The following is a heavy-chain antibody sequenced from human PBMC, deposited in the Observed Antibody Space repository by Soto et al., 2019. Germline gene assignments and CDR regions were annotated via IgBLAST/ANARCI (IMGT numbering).Heavy chain of an antibody. J-gene: IGHJ6*03. CDR2: IIPILGIA. D-gene: IGHD3-10*01. V-gene: IGHV1-69*02. Sequence: QVQLVQSGAEVKKPGSSVKVSCKASGGTFSSYTISWVRQAPGQGLEWMGRIIPILGIANYAQKFQGRVTITADKSTSTAYMELSSLRSEDTAVYYCARGSGSQYYYCYDMDVWGKGTTVTVSS. CDR3: ARGSGSQYYYCYDMDV. CDR1: GGTFSSYT.